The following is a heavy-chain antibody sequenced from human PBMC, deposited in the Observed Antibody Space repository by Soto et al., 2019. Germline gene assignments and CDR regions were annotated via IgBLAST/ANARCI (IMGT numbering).Heavy chain of an antibody. D-gene: IGHD2-15*01. V-gene: IGHV3-23*01. J-gene: IGHJ4*02. CDR3: AKDPSTGGADY. Sequence: EVQLLESGGGVVQPGGSLRLSCEASGFILSEYAMNWVRHTPGAGLEWVSTLSKDGANEHYVDSVKGRFTISRDDAKNTLYLQMNSLRAEDTAMYYCAKDPSTGGADYWGQGTQVTVSS. CDR1: GFILSEYA. CDR2: LSKDGANE.